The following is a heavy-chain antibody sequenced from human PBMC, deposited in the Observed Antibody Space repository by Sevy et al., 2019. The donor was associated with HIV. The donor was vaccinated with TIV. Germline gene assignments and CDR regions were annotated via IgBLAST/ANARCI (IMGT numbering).Heavy chain of an antibody. CDR3: AQETVGRFDS. Sequence: GSLRLSCAASGFTFSAYWMNWVRQAPGKGLEWVANIKSDGSDKHYVDSVEGRFTISRDNAKNSLYLQMNSRRVEDTAVYYCAQETVGRFDSWGQGTLVTVSS. V-gene: IGHV3-7*01. CDR2: IKSDGSDK. CDR1: GFTFSAYW. J-gene: IGHJ4*02. D-gene: IGHD3-16*01.